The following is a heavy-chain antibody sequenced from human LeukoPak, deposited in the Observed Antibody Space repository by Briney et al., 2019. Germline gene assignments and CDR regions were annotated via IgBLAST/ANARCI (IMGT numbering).Heavy chain of an antibody. D-gene: IGHD3-10*01. CDR1: GFTFSSYS. CDR3: ARDGEGSGRPAYYYCMDV. Sequence: PGGSLRLSCAASGFTFSSYSMNWVRQAPGKGLEWVSSISSSSSYIYYADSVKGRFTNSRDNAKNALYMQMNSLRAEDTAVYYCARDGEGSGRPAYYYCMDVWGKGTTVTVSS. J-gene: IGHJ6*03. V-gene: IGHV3-21*01. CDR2: ISSSSSYI.